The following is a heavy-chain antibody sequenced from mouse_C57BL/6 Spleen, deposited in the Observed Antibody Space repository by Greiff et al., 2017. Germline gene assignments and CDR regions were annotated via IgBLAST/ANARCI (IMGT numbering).Heavy chain of an antibody. Sequence: QVQLKESGAELVKPGASVKMSCKASGYTFTTYPIEWMKQNHGKSLEWIGNFHPYNDDTKYNEKFKGKATLTVEKSSSTVYLELSRLTSDDSAVYCCAKCGDYDHAMDYWGQGTSVTVSS. D-gene: IGHD2-4*01. J-gene: IGHJ4*01. CDR3: AKCGDYDHAMDY. CDR2: FHPYNDDT. V-gene: IGHV1-47*01. CDR1: GYTFTTYP.